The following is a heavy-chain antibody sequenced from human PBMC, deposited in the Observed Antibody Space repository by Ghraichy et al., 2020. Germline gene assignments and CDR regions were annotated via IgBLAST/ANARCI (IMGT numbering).Heavy chain of an antibody. CDR2: IYTSGST. Sequence: SETLSLTCTVSGGSISSYYWSWIRQPAGKGLEWIGRIYTSGSTNYNPSLKSRVTMSVDTSKNQFSLKLSSVTAAAPAVYYCARGRVGATPDEFDYWGQGTLVTVSS. CDR3: ARGRVGATPDEFDY. J-gene: IGHJ4*02. CDR1: GGSISSYY. D-gene: IGHD1-26*01. V-gene: IGHV4-4*07.